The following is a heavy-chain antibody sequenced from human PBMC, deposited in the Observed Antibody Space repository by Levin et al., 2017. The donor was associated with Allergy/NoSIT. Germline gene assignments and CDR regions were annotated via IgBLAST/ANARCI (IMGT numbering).Heavy chain of an antibody. CDR1: FFSFLLSS. Sequence: LSFSSSFFSFLLSSLPFFLPSPFPFLSFFSFLLFICFFTYYADSVQGRFTISRDNSKNTLYLQMNSLRAEDTAVYFCAKGGYYSDNSGYYQLAKTFDCWGQGTPLTVSS. D-gene: IGHD3-22*01. CDR2: LLFICFFT. CDR3: AKGGYYSDNSGYYQLAKTFDC. V-gene: IGHV3-23*01. J-gene: IGHJ4*02.